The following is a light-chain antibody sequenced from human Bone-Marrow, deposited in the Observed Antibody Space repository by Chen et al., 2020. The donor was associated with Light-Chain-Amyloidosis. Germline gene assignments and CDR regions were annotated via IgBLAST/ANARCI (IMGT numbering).Light chain of an antibody. J-gene: IGKJ4*01. CDR1: QSLLADNGHHY. V-gene: IGKV2-28*01. Sequence: DIVMTQSPLSLPVTPGEPASMSCRSSQSLLADNGHHYLDWYLQKPGQSPQLLIYVASNRASGVPDRFSGGGSGTDFTLTISRVEAEDVGIYYCMQTLQTPLTFGGGTKVEIK. CDR3: MQTLQTPLT. CDR2: VAS.